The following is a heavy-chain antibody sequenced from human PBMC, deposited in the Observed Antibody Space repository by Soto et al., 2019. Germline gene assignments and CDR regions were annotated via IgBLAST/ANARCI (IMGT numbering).Heavy chain of an antibody. CDR3: ARQKLWMATINNDAFDV. J-gene: IGHJ3*01. CDR1: GYTFNTYW. Sequence: GESLKISCRGSGYTFNTYWIGWVRQMPGKGLEWMGFIYPGDSDTTYSPSFQGQVTISADKSISTAYLQWSSLKVSDTAIYYCARQKLWMATINNDAFDVWGQGTKVTVS. V-gene: IGHV5-51*01. CDR2: IYPGDSDT. D-gene: IGHD2-21*01.